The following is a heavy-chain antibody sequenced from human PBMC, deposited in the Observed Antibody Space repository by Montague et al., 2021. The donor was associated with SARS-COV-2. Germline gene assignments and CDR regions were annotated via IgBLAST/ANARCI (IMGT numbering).Heavy chain of an antibody. Sequence: SETLSLTCTVSGGSISSYYWSWIRQPPGKGLEWIGYIYYSGSTNSNPSLKSRVTISVDTSKNQFSLKLSSVTAADTAVYYCARVPFVEVAGTLLHYYYYYGMDVWGQGTMVTVSS. J-gene: IGHJ6*02. CDR2: IYYSGST. D-gene: IGHD6-19*01. CDR1: GGSISSYY. V-gene: IGHV4-59*01. CDR3: ARVPFVEVAGTLLHYYYYYGMDV.